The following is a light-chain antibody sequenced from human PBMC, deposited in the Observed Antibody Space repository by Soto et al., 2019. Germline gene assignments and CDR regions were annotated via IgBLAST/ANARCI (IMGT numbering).Light chain of an antibody. V-gene: IGLV2-11*01. J-gene: IGLJ1*01. CDR3: CSYAGAFTYV. CDR1: SSDVGGYSY. CDR2: DVS. Sequence: QSALTQPRSVSGSPGHSVTISCTGTSSDVGGYSYVSWYQQHRGKAPKLMISDVSKRPSGVPDRFSGSKFGNTASLTISGLQAEDEADYYCCSYAGAFTYVFGSGTKV.